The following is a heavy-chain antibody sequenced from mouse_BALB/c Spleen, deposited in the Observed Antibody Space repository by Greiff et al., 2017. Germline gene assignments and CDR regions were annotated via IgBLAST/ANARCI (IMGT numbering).Heavy chain of an antibody. CDR3: TRRHGNYYYAMDY. Sequence: VQLQQSGAELVKPGASVKMSCKASGYTFTSYWMHWVKQRPGQGLEWIGVINPSDSYTSYNQKFKGKATLTVDTSSSTAYMQLSSLTSEDSAVYDCTRRHGNYYYAMDYWGQGTAVTVSS. V-gene: IGHV1S127*01. D-gene: IGHD2-1*01. CDR2: INPSDSYT. J-gene: IGHJ4*01. CDR1: GYTFTSYW.